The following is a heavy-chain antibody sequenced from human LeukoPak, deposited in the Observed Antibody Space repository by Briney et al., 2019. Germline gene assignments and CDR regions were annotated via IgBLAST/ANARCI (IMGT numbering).Heavy chain of an antibody. V-gene: IGHV4-34*01. Sequence: PSETLSLTCAVYGGSFSGYYWSWIRQPPGRGLGWIGEINHSGSTNYNPSLKSRVTISVDTSKNQFSLKLSSVTAADTAVYYCARGERPITMIVVVINNPPYFDYWGQGTLVTVSS. J-gene: IGHJ4*02. CDR2: INHSGST. CDR1: GGSFSGYY. D-gene: IGHD3-22*01. CDR3: ARGERPITMIVVVINNPPYFDY.